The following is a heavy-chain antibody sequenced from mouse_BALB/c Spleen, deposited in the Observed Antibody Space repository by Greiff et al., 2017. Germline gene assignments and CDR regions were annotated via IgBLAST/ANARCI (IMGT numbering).Heavy chain of an antibody. CDR3: ARYNHYYDYDGWFAY. Sequence: EVKLQESGPSLVKPSQTLSLTCSVTGDSITSGYWNWIRKFPGNKLEYMGYISYSGSTYYNPSLKSRISITRDTSKNQYYLQLNSVTTEDTATYYCARYNHYYDYDGWFAYWGQGTLVTVSA. J-gene: IGHJ3*01. V-gene: IGHV3-8*02. CDR1: GDSITSGY. CDR2: ISYSGST. D-gene: IGHD2-4*01.